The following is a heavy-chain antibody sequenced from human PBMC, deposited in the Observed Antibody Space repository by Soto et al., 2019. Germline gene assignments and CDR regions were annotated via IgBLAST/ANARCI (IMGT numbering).Heavy chain of an antibody. CDR3: ARVRFLEWLGMDV. V-gene: IGHV4-61*01. CDR2: IYYSGST. J-gene: IGHJ6*02. D-gene: IGHD3-3*01. CDR1: GGSVSSGSYY. Sequence: SETLSLTCAVSGGSVSSGSYYWSWIRQPPGKGLEWIGYIYYSGSTNYNPSLKSRVTISVDTSKNQFSLKLSSVTAADTAVYYCARVRFLEWLGMDVWGQGTTVTVSS.